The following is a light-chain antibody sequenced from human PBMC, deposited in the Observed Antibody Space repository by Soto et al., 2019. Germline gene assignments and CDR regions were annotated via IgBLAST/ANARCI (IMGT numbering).Light chain of an antibody. V-gene: IGLV1-40*01. CDR2: GNT. CDR3: LSFDSSLSVV. CDR1: SSNIGAGYD. J-gene: IGLJ2*01. Sequence: QSVLTQPPSVSGAPGQRVTISCTGSSSNIGAGYDVHWYQQLPGRAPKLLIYGNTNRPSGVPDRFSGSKSGTSASLAITGLQAEVEADYYCLSFDSSLSVVFGGGTKLT.